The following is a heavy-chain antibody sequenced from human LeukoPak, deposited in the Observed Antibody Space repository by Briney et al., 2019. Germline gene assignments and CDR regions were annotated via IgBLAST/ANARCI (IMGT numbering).Heavy chain of an antibody. CDR1: GYYINNGYQ. D-gene: IGHD2-2*01. V-gene: IGHV4-38-2*02. J-gene: IGHJ5*02. CDR2: IYHNGGA. CDR3: ARDPRWLTPDCTSTSCYENYFDP. Sequence: PSETLYLNCDVSGYYINNGYQWAWIRQSPGRGLEWIGSIYHNGGAHYNPSLRSRVVISVDTSNNQFSLRLSSVTVADTAVYYCARDPRWLTPDCTSTSCYENYFDPWGRGTLVTVSS.